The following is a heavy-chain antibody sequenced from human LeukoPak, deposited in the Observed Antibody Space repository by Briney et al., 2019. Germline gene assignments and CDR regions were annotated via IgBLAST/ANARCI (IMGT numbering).Heavy chain of an antibody. Sequence: ASVKVSCKASGYTFTSYAMNWARQAPGQGLEWMGWINTNTGNPTYAQGFTGRFVFSLDTSVSTAYLQISSLKAEDTAVYYCARVGGVPAAHDAFDIWGQGTMVTVSS. J-gene: IGHJ3*02. CDR1: GYTFTSYA. V-gene: IGHV7-4-1*02. CDR3: ARVGGVPAAHDAFDI. CDR2: INTNTGNP. D-gene: IGHD2-2*01.